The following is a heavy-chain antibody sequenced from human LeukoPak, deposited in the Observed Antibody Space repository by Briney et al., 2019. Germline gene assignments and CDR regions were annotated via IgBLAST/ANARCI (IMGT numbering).Heavy chain of an antibody. V-gene: IGHV5-51*01. J-gene: IGHJ4*02. D-gene: IGHD5-18*01. Sequence: GESLKISCKASGYSFTSYWIGWVRQLPGKGLEWMGIIDPSDSETLYTPSFQGQVTISADKSLSTAYLQWNSLKASDTAMYYCARQTAMGRSGDYWGQGTLVTVSS. CDR2: IDPSDSET. CDR1: GYSFTSYW. CDR3: ARQTAMGRSGDY.